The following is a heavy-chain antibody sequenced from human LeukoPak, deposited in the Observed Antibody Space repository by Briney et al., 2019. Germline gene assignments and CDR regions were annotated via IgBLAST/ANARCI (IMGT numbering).Heavy chain of an antibody. CDR2: IRSDGNNK. CDR1: GFTFSNYD. Sequence: GGSLRLSCAASGFTFSNYDMHWVRQAPGKGLEWVAFIRSDGNNKYYAEFVKGRFTISRDNSKNTLFLQMNNLRPEDTAVYYCAKSSGSSSWYDYFDYWGQGTLATVSS. J-gene: IGHJ4*02. CDR3: AKSSGSSSWYDYFDY. D-gene: IGHD6-19*01. V-gene: IGHV3-30*02.